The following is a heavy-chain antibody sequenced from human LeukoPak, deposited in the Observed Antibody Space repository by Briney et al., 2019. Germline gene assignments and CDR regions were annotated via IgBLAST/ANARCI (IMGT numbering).Heavy chain of an antibody. Sequence: GSLRRSCAASGFTFSSYAMSWVRQAPGKGLEWVSAISGSGGSTYYADSVKGRFTISRDNSKNTLYLQMNSLRAEDTAVYYCAKGGGYDFWSGYPLDYWGQGTLVTVSS. D-gene: IGHD3-3*01. J-gene: IGHJ4*02. CDR1: GFTFSSYA. V-gene: IGHV3-23*01. CDR2: ISGSGGST. CDR3: AKGGGYDFWSGYPLDY.